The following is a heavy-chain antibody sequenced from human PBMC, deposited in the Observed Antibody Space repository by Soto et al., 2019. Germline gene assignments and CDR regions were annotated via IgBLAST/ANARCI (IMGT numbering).Heavy chain of an antibody. V-gene: IGHV1-69*13. CDR2: IIPIFGTA. J-gene: IGHJ6*02. Sequence: ASVKVSCKASGGTFSSYAISWVRQAPGQGLEWMGGIIPIFGTANYAQKFQGRVTITADESTSTAYMELSSLRSEDTAVYYCARVPQYSSSSPYYYGMDVWGQGTTVTVSS. D-gene: IGHD6-6*01. CDR1: GGTFSSYA. CDR3: ARVPQYSSSSPYYYGMDV.